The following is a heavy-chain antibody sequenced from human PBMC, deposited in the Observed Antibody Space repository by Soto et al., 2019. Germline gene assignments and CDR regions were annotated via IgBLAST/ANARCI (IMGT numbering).Heavy chain of an antibody. CDR3: ARENHHGYFDWLDWFDP. CDR2: ISAYNGNT. D-gene: IGHD3-9*01. Sequence: ASVKVSCKASGYTFTSYGISWVRQAPGQGLEWMGWISAYNGNTNYAQKLQGRVTMTTDTSTSTAYMELRSLRSDDTAVYYCARENHHGYFDWLDWFDPWGQGTLVTVSS. CDR1: GYTFTSYG. V-gene: IGHV1-18*01. J-gene: IGHJ5*02.